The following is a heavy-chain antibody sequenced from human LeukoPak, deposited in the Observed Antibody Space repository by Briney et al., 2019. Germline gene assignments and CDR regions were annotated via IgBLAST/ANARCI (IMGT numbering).Heavy chain of an antibody. CDR1: GYTFTSYG. CDR3: ARGLTGGYSYGYYVYYYYMDV. Sequence: GASVKVSCKASGYTFTSYGISWVRQAPGQGLEWMGWMNPNSGNTGYAQKLQGRVTMTRNTSISTAYMELSSLRSEDTAVYYCARGLTGGYSYGYYVYYYYMDVWGKGTTVTVSS. D-gene: IGHD5-18*01. CDR2: MNPNSGNT. J-gene: IGHJ6*03. V-gene: IGHV1-8*02.